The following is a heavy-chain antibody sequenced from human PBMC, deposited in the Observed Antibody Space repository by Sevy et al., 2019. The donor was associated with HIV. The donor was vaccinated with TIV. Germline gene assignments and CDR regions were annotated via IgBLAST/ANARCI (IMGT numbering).Heavy chain of an antibody. CDR3: VTSGYSSSWYALDY. CDR2: IYSGGST. D-gene: IGHD6-13*01. Sequence: GGSLRLSCAASGFTVSSKYMTWVRLAPGKGLEWVSLIYSGGSTYYVDSVKGRFTISRDNSRNTVYLQINSLRAEDTAVYYCVTSGYSSSWYALDYWGQGALVTVSS. J-gene: IGHJ4*02. V-gene: IGHV3-53*01. CDR1: GFTVSSKY.